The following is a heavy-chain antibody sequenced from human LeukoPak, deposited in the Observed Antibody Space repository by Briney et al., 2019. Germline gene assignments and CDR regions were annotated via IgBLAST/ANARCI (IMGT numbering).Heavy chain of an antibody. CDR1: GDSISSFY. V-gene: IGHV4-59*08. D-gene: IGHD3-16*02. CDR3: VRHSGSYRFDS. Sequence: SETLSLTCTVSGDSISSFYWSWIRQSSGKGLEWIGLISHSGSTNYNPSLKNRVTMSVDPSTSRFSLRLTSVTAADTAVYYCVRHSGSYRFDSWGQGILVTVSS. CDR2: ISHSGST. J-gene: IGHJ4*02.